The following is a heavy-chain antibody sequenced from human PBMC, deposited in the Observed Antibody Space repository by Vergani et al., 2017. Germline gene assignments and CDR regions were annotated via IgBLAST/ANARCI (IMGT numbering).Heavy chain of an antibody. CDR3: ARDRVVGYDSADYGMDV. J-gene: IGHJ6*02. CDR1: GYTFTSYG. Sequence: QVQLVQSGAEVKKPGASVKVSCKASGYTFTSYGISWVRQAPGQGLEWMGWISAYNGNTNYAQKLQGRVTMTTDPSTSTAYMELRSLRSDDTAVYYCARDRVVGYDSADYGMDVWGQGTTVTVSS. CDR2: ISAYNGNT. D-gene: IGHD5-12*01. V-gene: IGHV1-18*01.